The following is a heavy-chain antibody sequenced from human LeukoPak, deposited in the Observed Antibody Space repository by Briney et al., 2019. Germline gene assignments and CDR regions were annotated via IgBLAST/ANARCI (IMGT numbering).Heavy chain of an antibody. CDR1: GFTFDDYA. CDR3: AKGGLLPDY. CDR2: ISWNSGSI. V-gene: IGHV3-9*01. J-gene: IGHJ4*02. Sequence: GGSLRLSCAASGFTFDDYAMHWVRQAPGKGLEWVSGISWNSGSIGYADSVKGRFTISRDNAKNSPYLQMNSLRAEDTALYYCAKGGLLPDYWGQGTLVTVSS. D-gene: IGHD3-22*01.